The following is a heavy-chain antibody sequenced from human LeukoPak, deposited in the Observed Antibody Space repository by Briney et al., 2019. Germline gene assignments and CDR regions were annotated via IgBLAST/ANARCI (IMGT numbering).Heavy chain of an antibody. CDR1: GSTLSSYG. Sequence: PGGSLRLSCAVSGSTLSSYGMNWVRQAPGKGLEWVSSISSSSSYIYYADSMKGRFTISRDNAKNSLHLQMNSLRAEDTAVYYCAKRGRITNGFDIWGQGTTVTVSS. CDR2: ISSSSSYI. J-gene: IGHJ3*02. D-gene: IGHD3-10*01. V-gene: IGHV3-21*01. CDR3: AKRGRITNGFDI.